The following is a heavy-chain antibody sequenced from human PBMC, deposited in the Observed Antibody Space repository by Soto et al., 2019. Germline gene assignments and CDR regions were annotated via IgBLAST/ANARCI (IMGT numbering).Heavy chain of an antibody. CDR3: ANGGSSGYFGHYYGMDV. CDR2: ISYDGSNK. Sequence: SLRLSCAASGFTFSSYGMHWVRQAPGKGLEWVAVISYDGSNKYYADSVKGRFTISGDNSKNTLYLQMNSLRAEDTAVYYCANGGSSGYFGHYYGMDVWGQGTTVTVSS. J-gene: IGHJ6*02. D-gene: IGHD3-22*01. V-gene: IGHV3-30*18. CDR1: GFTFSSYG.